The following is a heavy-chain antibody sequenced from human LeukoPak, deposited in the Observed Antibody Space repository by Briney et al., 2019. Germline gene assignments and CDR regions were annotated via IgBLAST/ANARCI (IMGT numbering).Heavy chain of an antibody. Sequence: KSSETLSLTCTVSGGSISSYYWSWIRQPPGKGLEWIGYIYYSGSTNYNPSLKSRVTISVDTSKNQFSLKLSSVTAADTAVYYCAMTVGDGYNLEFDYWGQGTLVTVSS. CDR1: GGSISSYY. CDR3: AMTVGDGYNLEFDY. D-gene: IGHD5-24*01. CDR2: IYYSGST. J-gene: IGHJ4*02. V-gene: IGHV4-59*08.